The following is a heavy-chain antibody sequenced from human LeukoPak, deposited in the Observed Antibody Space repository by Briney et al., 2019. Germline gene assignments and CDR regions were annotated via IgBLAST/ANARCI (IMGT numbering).Heavy chain of an antibody. CDR3: ARGGLSSSYSY. CDR2: IYTSGST. D-gene: IGHD6-6*01. Sequence: SETLSLTCAVYGGSFSGYYWSWIRQPAGKGLEWIGRIYTSGSTNYNPSLKSRVTMSVDTSKNQFSLKLSSVTAADTAVYYCARGGLSSSYSYWGQGTLVTVSS. V-gene: IGHV4-59*10. J-gene: IGHJ4*02. CDR1: GGSFSGYY.